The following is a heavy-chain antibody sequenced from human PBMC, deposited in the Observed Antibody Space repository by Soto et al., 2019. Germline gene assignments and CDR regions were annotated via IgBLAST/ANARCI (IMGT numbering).Heavy chain of an antibody. D-gene: IGHD6-13*01. Sequence: QVQLVQSGAEVKKPGASVKVTCKASGYTFTSYGISWVRQAPGQGLEWMGWIRAYNGNTNYALKLQGRDTMTTDTATSTDYIELSGHRSDDTAVYYWARETSSCSNVYWGQSTLVTVS. CDR1: GYTFTSYG. CDR2: IRAYNGNT. J-gene: IGHJ4*02. V-gene: IGHV1-18*01. CDR3: ARETSSCSNVY.